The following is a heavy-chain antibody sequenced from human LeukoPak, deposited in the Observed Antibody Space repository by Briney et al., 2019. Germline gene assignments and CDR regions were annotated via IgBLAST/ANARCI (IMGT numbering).Heavy chain of an antibody. J-gene: IGHJ4*02. CDR1: GGSISSSDFY. D-gene: IGHD3-10*01. Sequence: SETLSLTCTVSGGSISSSDFYWSWIRQPPGKGLEWIGYIYYSGTTYYNPSLKSRLTISVDTSKNQFSLKLSSVTAADTAVYYCAEALYGSGSYFDYWGQGTLVTVSS. CDR2: IYYSGTT. V-gene: IGHV4-30-4*08. CDR3: AEALYGSGSYFDY.